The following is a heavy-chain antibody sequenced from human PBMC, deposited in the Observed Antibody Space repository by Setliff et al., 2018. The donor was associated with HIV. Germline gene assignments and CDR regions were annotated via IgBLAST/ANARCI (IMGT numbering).Heavy chain of an antibody. CDR2: IHHGGST. V-gene: IGHV4-34*01. D-gene: IGHD3-10*01. Sequence: PSETLSLTCAVYGGSFTAYYWTWIRQPPGKGLEWIGEIHHGGSTNYMPSLKNRVTTSIDTSQNHFSLKLTSVTAADTALYFCSRGTYYKGLDPWGQGTLVTVSS. J-gene: IGHJ5*02. CDR1: GGSFTAYY. CDR3: SRGTYYKGLDP.